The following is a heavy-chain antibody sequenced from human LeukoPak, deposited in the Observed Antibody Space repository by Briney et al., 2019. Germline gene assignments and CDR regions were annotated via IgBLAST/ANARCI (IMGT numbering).Heavy chain of an antibody. CDR1: GYTFTSYG. CDR2: ISAYNGNT. CDR3: ATGTRGRPCDFWTRYLTRGQHNWFDP. D-gene: IGHD3/OR15-3a*01. J-gene: IGHJ5*02. V-gene: IGHV1-18*01. Sequence: ASVKVSCKASGYTFTSYGISWVRQAPGQGLEWMGWISAYNGNTNYAQKLQGRVTMTTDTSTSTAYMELRSLRSDDTAVYYCATGTRGRPCDFWTRYLTRGQHNWFDPWGQGTLVTVSS.